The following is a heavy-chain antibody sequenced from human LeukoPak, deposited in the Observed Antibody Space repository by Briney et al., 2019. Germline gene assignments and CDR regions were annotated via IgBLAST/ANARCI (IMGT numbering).Heavy chain of an antibody. Sequence: PGRSLRLSCAASGFTFSSYAMHWVRQAPGKGLEWVAVISYDGSNKYYADSVKGRFTIFRDNSKNTLYLQMNSLRAEDTAVYYCARDGYCSSTSCYSVDDWFDPWGQGTLVTVSS. CDR1: GFTFSSYA. CDR3: ARDGYCSSTSCYSVDDWFDP. J-gene: IGHJ5*02. CDR2: ISYDGSNK. D-gene: IGHD2-2*03. V-gene: IGHV3-30-3*01.